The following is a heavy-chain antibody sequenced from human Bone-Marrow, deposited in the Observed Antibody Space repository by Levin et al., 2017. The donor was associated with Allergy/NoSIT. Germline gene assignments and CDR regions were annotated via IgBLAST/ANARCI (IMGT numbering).Heavy chain of an antibody. J-gene: IGHJ4*02. Sequence: TGGSLRLSCAASGFAFSSYSVHWVRQAPGKGLEWVAVISYDGSTEYYADSVKGRFTISRDNSKNTLFLQMNSLRAEDTAVYYCARSRVILSSSPFDYWGQGTLVTVSS. V-gene: IGHV3-30-3*01. D-gene: IGHD3-10*01. CDR2: ISYDGSTE. CDR1: GFAFSSYS. CDR3: ARSRVILSSSPFDY.